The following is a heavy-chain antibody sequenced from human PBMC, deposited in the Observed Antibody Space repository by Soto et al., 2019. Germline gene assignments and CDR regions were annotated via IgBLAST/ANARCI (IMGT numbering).Heavy chain of an antibody. CDR1: GYSFTSYW. V-gene: IGHV5-51*01. CDR3: ARHQGAGDGSGSYYWNYYYYMDV. D-gene: IGHD3-10*01. CDR2: IYPGDSDT. Sequence: GESLKISCKGSGYSFTSYWIGWVRQMPGKGLEWMGIIYPGDSDTRYSPSFQGQVTISADKSISTAYLQWSSLKASDTAMYYCARHQGAGDGSGSYYWNYYYYMDVWGKGTTVTVSS. J-gene: IGHJ6*03.